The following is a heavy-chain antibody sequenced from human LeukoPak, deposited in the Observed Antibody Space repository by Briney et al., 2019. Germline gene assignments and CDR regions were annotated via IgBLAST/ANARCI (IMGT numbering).Heavy chain of an antibody. CDR3: ARGGGGYDHYYGMDV. D-gene: IGHD5-12*01. CDR2: INPSGGST. J-gene: IGHJ6*04. V-gene: IGHV1-46*01. CDR1: GYTFTSYY. Sequence: ASVKVSCKASGYTFTSYYMHWVRQAPGQGLEWMGIINPSGGSTSYAQKFQGRVTMTRDTSTSTVYMELSSLRSEDTAVYYCARGGGGYDHYYGMDVWSKGTTVTVSS.